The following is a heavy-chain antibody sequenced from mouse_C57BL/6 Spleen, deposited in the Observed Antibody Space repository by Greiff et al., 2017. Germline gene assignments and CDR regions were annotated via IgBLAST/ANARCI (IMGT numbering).Heavy chain of an antibody. V-gene: IGHV5-6*01. Sequence: EVNLVESGGDLVKPGGSLKLSCAASGFTFSSYGMSWVRQTPDKRLEWVATISCGGSYTYYPDSVKGRFTISRDNAKNTLYLQMSSLKSEDTAMHYCARHKWWLWFAYWGQGTLVTVSA. J-gene: IGHJ3*01. CDR2: ISCGGSYT. D-gene: IGHD1-1*02. CDR3: ARHKWWLWFAY. CDR1: GFTFSSYG.